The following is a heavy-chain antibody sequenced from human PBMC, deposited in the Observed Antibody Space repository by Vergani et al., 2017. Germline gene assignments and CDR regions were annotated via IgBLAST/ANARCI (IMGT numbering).Heavy chain of an antibody. CDR3: ARQSSGYYYFLPNWFDP. D-gene: IGHD3-22*01. J-gene: IGHJ5*02. Sequence: QLQLQESGPGLVKPSETLSLTCTVSGGSISSSSYYLGWIRPPPGKGLEWIGCICYSGSTYYNPSLKSRVTISVDTSKNQFSLKLSSVTAADTAVYYCARQSSGYYYFLPNWFDPWGQGTLVTVSS. CDR1: GGSISSSSYY. V-gene: IGHV4-39*01. CDR2: ICYSGST.